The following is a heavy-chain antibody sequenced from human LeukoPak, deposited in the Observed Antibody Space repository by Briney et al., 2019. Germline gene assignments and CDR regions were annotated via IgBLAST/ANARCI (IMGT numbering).Heavy chain of an antibody. CDR1: GFTFSSYE. CDR2: ISSSGSTI. D-gene: IGHD2-21*02. Sequence: PRGSLRLSCAASGFTFSSYEMNWVRQAPGKGLEWVSYISSSGSTIYYADSVKGRFTISRDNAKNSLYLQMNSLRAEDTAVYYCARDSYCGGDCYSPSAFDIWGQGTMVTVSS. CDR3: ARDSYCGGDCYSPSAFDI. V-gene: IGHV3-48*03. J-gene: IGHJ3*02.